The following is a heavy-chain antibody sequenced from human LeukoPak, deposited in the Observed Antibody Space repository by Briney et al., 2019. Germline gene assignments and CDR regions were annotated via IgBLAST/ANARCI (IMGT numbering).Heavy chain of an antibody. J-gene: IGHJ4*02. D-gene: IGHD1-1*01. CDR3: ARASTTGTTRPFDY. V-gene: IGHV4-39*01. CDR2: IYYSGST. Sequence: PSETLSLTCTVSGGSISSSSYYWGWIRQPPGKGLEWIGSIYYSGSTYYNPSLKSRVTISVDTSKNQFSLKLSSVTPEDTAVYYCARASTTGTTRPFDYWGQGTLVTVSS. CDR1: GGSISSSSYY.